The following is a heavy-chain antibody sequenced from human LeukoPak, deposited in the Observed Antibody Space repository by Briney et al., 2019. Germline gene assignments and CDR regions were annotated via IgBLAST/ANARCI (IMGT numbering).Heavy chain of an antibody. CDR3: ARYNWNDGDY. J-gene: IGHJ4*02. CDR1: GGSISSGSYY. CDR2: IYYSGST. V-gene: IGHV4-39*07. Sequence: TSETLSLTCTVSGGSISSGSYYWGWIRQPPGKGLEWIGSIYYSGSTYYNPSLKSRVTISVDTSKNQFSLKLSSVTAADTAVYYCARYNWNDGDYWGQGTLVTVSS. D-gene: IGHD1-20*01.